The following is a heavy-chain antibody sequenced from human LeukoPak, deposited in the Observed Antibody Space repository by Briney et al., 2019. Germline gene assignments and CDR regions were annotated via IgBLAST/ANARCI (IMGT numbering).Heavy chain of an antibody. V-gene: IGHV1-18*01. D-gene: IGHD3-10*01. CDR1: GYTFTSYG. CDR2: ISAYNGNT. Sequence: ASVKVSCKASGYTFTSYGISWVRQAPGQGLEWMGWISAYNGNTNYAQKLQGRVTMTTDTSTSTAYMERRSLRSDDTAVYYCAREFIMVRGVLRHFDYWGQGTLVTVSS. J-gene: IGHJ4*02. CDR3: AREFIMVRGVLRHFDY.